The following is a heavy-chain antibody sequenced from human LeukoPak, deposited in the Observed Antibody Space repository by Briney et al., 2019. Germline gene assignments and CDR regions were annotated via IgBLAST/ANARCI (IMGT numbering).Heavy chain of an antibody. V-gene: IGHV1-18*01. D-gene: IGHD3-10*01. CDR1: GYTFTSYG. CDR3: AREQYYGSGPYYMDV. Sequence: GASVKVSCKTSGYTFTSYGISWVRQAPGQGLEWMGWISAYNGNTNYAQKVQGRVTMTTDTSTSTAYMELRSLRSDDTAVYYCAREQYYGSGPYYMDVWGKGTTVTFSS. CDR2: ISAYNGNT. J-gene: IGHJ6*03.